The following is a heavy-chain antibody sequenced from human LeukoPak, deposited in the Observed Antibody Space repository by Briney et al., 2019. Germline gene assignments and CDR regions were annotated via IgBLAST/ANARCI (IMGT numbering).Heavy chain of an antibody. V-gene: IGHV3-30*04. CDR1: GFTFSSYA. CDR3: ARGSSWGGDY. J-gene: IGHJ4*02. Sequence: GGSLRLSCAASGFTFSSYAMHWVRQAPGKGLEWVAVISYDGSNKYYADSVKGRFTISRDNAKNSLYLQMSSLRVEDTAVYYCARGSSWGGDYWGQGTLVTVSS. D-gene: IGHD1-26*01. CDR2: ISYDGSNK.